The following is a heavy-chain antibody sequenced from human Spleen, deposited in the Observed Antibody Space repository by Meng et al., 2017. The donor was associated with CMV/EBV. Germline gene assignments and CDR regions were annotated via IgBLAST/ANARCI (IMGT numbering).Heavy chain of an antibody. Sequence: LRRSCDASGFTFSNYWMHGVRQAPGKGLVWVSHITRGVITASYADSVKGRFTISRDDAKNILYLQMNSLRDDDTAVYYCARGAGGFDYWGQGTLVTVSS. CDR1: GFTFSNYW. V-gene: IGHV3-74*01. CDR3: ARGAGGFDY. J-gene: IGHJ4*02. D-gene: IGHD3-16*01. CDR2: ITRGVITA.